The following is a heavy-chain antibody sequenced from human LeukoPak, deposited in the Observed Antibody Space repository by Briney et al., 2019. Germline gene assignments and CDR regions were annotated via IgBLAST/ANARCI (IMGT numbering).Heavy chain of an antibody. CDR2: ISWNSGSI. CDR3: ARGYGRHYGMDV. J-gene: IGHJ6*02. CDR1: GFTFDDYA. Sequence: GGSLRLSCAASGFTFDDYAMHWVRQAPGKGLEWVSGISWNSGSIGYADSVKGRFTISRDNAKNSLYLQMNSLRAEDTAVYYCARGYGRHYGMDVWGQGTTVTVSS. D-gene: IGHD2-15*01. V-gene: IGHV3-9*01.